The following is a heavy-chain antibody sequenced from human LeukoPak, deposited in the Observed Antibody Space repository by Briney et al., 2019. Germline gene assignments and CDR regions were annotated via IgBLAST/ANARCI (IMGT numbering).Heavy chain of an antibody. CDR2: IKQDGSEK. Sequence: PGGSLRLSCAASGFTFSSYWMSWVRQAPGKGLEWVANIKQDGSEKYYVDSVKGRFTISRDNAKNSLYLQMNSLRAEDTAVYYCAKDPGYYGSGRFDFWGQGTMVTVSS. J-gene: IGHJ3*01. D-gene: IGHD3-10*01. CDR1: GFTFSSYW. CDR3: AKDPGYYGSGRFDF. V-gene: IGHV3-7*01.